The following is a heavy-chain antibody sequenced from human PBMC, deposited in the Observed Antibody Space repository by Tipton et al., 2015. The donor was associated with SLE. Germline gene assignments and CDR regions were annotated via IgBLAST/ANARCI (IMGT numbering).Heavy chain of an antibody. CDR1: LYSISSGFY. CDR2: IFHSGNT. CDR3: ARPDRS. Sequence: TLSLTCTVSLYSISSGFYWGWIRQPPGKGLEWIGGIFHSGNTYYNPSLKSRVTISVDTSKNQFSLKLRSVTAADTAIYYCARPDRSWGQGTLVTVSS. V-gene: IGHV4-38-2*02. D-gene: IGHD3-16*02. J-gene: IGHJ4*02.